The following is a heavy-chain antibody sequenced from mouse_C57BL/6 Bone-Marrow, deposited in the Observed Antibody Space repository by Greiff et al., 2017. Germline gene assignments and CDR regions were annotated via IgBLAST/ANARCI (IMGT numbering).Heavy chain of an antibody. CDR2: IDPSDSYT. J-gene: IGHJ1*03. D-gene: IGHD1-1*01. CDR1: GYTFTSYW. CDR3: ARDPGSSYWYFDV. V-gene: IGHV1-50*01. Sequence: VQLQQPGAELVKPGASVKLSCKASGYTFTSYWMQWVKQRPGQGLEWIGEIDPSDSYTNYNQKFKGKATMTVDTSSSTAYMQLSSLTSEDSAVYYGARDPGSSYWYFDVWGTGTTVTVSS.